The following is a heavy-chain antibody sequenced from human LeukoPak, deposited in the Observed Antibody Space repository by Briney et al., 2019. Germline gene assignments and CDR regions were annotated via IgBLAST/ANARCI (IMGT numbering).Heavy chain of an antibody. V-gene: IGHV4-39*01. J-gene: IGHJ4*02. CDR2: IYYSGST. CDR3: ARNRSVTTTPGFDH. Sequence: SETLSLTCTVSGGSISSSSYYWGWIRQPPGKGLEWIGSIYYSGSTYYNPSLKSRVTISVDTSKNQFSLMLSSVTAADTAVYYCARNRSVTTTPGFDHWGQGTLVTVSS. D-gene: IGHD4-17*01. CDR1: GGSISSSSYY.